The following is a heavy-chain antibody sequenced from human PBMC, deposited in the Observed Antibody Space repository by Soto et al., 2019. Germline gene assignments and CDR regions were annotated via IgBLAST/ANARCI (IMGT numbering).Heavy chain of an antibody. D-gene: IGHD4-17*01. J-gene: IGHJ4*02. Sequence: PSETLSLTCAVSGGSISSGGYSWSWIRQPPGKGQEWIGYIYHSGSTYYNPSLKSRVTISVDRSKNQFSLKLSSVTAADTAVYYCARGPVYDYGDYGVDYWGQGTLVTVSS. CDR2: IYHSGST. CDR3: ARGPVYDYGDYGVDY. V-gene: IGHV4-30-2*01. CDR1: GGSISSGGYS.